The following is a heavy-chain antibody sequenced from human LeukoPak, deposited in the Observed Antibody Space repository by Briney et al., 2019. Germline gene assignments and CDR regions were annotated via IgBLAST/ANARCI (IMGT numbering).Heavy chain of an antibody. CDR2: IYYSGST. CDR3: ARDNRGGSYWYFDY. J-gene: IGHJ4*02. Sequence: KPSETLSLTCTVSGGSISSNSYYWGWIRQPPGKGLEWIGSIYYSGSTYYNPSLKSRVTISVDKSKNQFSLKLSSVTAADTAVYYCARDNRGGSYWYFDYWGQGTLVTVSS. V-gene: IGHV4-39*07. D-gene: IGHD1-26*01. CDR1: GGSISSNSYY.